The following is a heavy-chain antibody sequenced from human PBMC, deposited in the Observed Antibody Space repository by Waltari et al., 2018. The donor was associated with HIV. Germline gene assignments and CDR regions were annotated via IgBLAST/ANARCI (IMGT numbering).Heavy chain of an antibody. CDR3: AKVGYYDSSAFFQH. CDR2: ISWNSGSI. V-gene: IGHV3-9*01. CDR1: GFTFDDYA. J-gene: IGHJ1*01. Sequence: EVQLVESGGGLVQPGRSLRLSCAASGFTFDDYAMHWVRQAPGKGLEWVSGISWNSGSIGYADSVKGRFTISRDNAKNSLYLQMNSLRAEDTALYYCAKVGYYDSSAFFQHWGQGTLVTVSS. D-gene: IGHD3-22*01.